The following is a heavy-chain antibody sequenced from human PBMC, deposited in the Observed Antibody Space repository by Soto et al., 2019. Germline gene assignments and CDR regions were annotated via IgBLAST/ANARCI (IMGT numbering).Heavy chain of an antibody. J-gene: IGHJ4*02. Sequence: QVQLVQSGAEVKKPGASVKVSCKASGYTFTSYAMQWVRQAPGQRLEWMGWINAGNGNTKYSQKFPGRVPITRETSAGTAYMELSSLRSEDTGVYCCARGPGGPDGPGDYWGQGTLVTVSS. CDR1: GYTFTSYA. V-gene: IGHV1-3*01. CDR2: INAGNGNT. CDR3: ARGPGGPDGPGDY. D-gene: IGHD2-15*01.